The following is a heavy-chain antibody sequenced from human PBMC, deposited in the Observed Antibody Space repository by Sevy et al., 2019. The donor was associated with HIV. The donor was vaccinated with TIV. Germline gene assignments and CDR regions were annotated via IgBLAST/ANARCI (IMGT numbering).Heavy chain of an antibody. Sequence: GGSLRLSCAASGFTFSNYWMSWVRQAPGKGLEWVANIKRDGSEKYYMASVKGRITISRDNAKNSLYLQINSLRAEDTAMYYCARDCSSTSCLWGLDVWGQGTTVTVSS. CDR1: GFTFSNYW. CDR3: ARDCSSTSCLWGLDV. J-gene: IGHJ6*02. D-gene: IGHD2-2*01. CDR2: IKRDGSEK. V-gene: IGHV3-7*03.